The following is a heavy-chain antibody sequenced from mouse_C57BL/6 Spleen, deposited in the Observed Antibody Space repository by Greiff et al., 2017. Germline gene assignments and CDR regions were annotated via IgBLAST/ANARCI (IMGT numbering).Heavy chain of an antibody. J-gene: IGHJ4*01. CDR2: IHPNSGST. CDR3: ARRGDGDAMDY. Sequence: QVQLKQPGAELVKPGASVKLSCKASGYTFTSYWMHWVKQRPGQGLEWIGMIHPNSGSTNYNEKFKSKATLTVDKSSSTAYMQLSSLTSEDSAVYYCARRGDGDAMDYWGQGTSVTVSS. CDR1: GYTFTSYW. V-gene: IGHV1-64*01.